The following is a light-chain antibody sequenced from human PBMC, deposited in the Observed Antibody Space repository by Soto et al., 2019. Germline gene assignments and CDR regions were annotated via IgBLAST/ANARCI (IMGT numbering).Light chain of an antibody. Sequence: DIQMTQSPSTLSSSVGDRVTITCRASQSLTNYLAWYQQKPGKAPKLLIYDASTLERGVPARFSGTGSGTEFTLTISRLHPDDFATYYCQQYHRSSITFGQGTRLEIK. CDR2: DAS. CDR1: QSLTNY. V-gene: IGKV1-5*01. J-gene: IGKJ5*01. CDR3: QQYHRSSIT.